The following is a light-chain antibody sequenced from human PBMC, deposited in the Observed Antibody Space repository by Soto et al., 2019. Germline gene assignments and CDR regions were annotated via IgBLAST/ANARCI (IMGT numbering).Light chain of an antibody. Sequence: QPVLTQPPSMSGAPGQRVTISCTGSSSNIGAGYDVHWYQLLPGTAPKLLIYGNTNRPSGVPDRFSGSKSGTSASLAITGRRAEDEADYYCQSHDSSLNSWVFGGGTMLTVL. CDR1: SSNIGAGYD. CDR2: GNT. J-gene: IGLJ3*02. V-gene: IGLV1-40*01. CDR3: QSHDSSLNSWV.